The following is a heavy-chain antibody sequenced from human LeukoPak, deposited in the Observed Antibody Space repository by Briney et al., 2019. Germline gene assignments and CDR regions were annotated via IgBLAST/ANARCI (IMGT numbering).Heavy chain of an antibody. D-gene: IGHD7-27*01. CDR1: GGSISSGGYY. J-gene: IGHJ4*02. CDR3: ARAETGDRPSTFDY. V-gene: IGHV4-31*03. Sequence: SETLSLTCTVSGGSISSGGYYWSWIRQHPGKGLEWIGYIYYSGSTYYNPSLKSRVTISVDTSKNQFSLKLSSVTAADTAVYYCARAETGDRPSTFDYWGQGTLVTVSS. CDR2: IYYSGST.